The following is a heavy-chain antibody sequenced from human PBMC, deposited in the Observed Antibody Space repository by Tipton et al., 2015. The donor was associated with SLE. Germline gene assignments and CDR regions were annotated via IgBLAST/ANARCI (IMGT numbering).Heavy chain of an antibody. D-gene: IGHD6-13*01. CDR1: GGPISSYY. CDR2: IYYSGST. V-gene: IGHV4-59*01. CDR3: ARGWGSWPYYFDY. Sequence: TLSLTCTVSGGPISSYYWSWIRQPPGKGLEWLGYIYYSGSTNYNPSLKSRVTISVDTSKNQFSLKLSSVTAADTAVYYCARGWGSWPYYFDYWGQGTLVTVSS. J-gene: IGHJ4*02.